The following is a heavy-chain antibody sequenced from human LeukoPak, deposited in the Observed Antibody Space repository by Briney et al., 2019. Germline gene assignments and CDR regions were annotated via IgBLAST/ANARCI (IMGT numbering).Heavy chain of an antibody. J-gene: IGHJ4*02. CDR2: ISSSSSTI. CDR1: GFTFSSYS. CDR3: AASSSDDAGMDY. Sequence: PGGTLRLSCAASGFTFSSYSMNWVRQAPGKGLEWVSYISSSSSTIYYADSVKGRFTISRDNAKNSLYLQMNSLRDEDTAVYYCAASSSDDAGMDYWGQGTLVTVTS. V-gene: IGHV3-48*02. D-gene: IGHD6-6*01.